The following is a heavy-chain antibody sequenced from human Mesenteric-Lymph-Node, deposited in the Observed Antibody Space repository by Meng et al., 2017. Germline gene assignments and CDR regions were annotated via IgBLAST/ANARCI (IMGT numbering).Heavy chain of an antibody. CDR1: GDSVSSNSAA. V-gene: IGHV6-1*01. D-gene: IGHD6-19*01. Sequence: HVQLQQAGPGLRKPPTTLSHACAISGDSVSSNSAAWNLIRQSPSRGLEWLGRTFYRSKWSNEYAVSVKSRITINPDTSKNQFSLQLNSVTPEDTAMYYCARSGSSGWIDYWGQGTLVTVSS. J-gene: IGHJ4*02. CDR3: ARSGSSGWIDY. CDR2: TFYRSKWSN.